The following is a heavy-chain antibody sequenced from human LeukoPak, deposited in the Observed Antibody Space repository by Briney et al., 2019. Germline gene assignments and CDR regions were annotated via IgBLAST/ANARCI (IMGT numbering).Heavy chain of an antibody. CDR3: ARGSGGGELSSFDY. D-gene: IGHD3-16*02. V-gene: IGHV4-31*03. J-gene: IGHJ4*02. CDR2: IYYSGST. Sequence: SQTLSLTCTVSGGSISSGGYYWSWIRQHPGRGLEWIGYIYYSGSTYYNPSLKSRVTISVDTSKNQFSLKLRSVTAAATAVYYCARGSGGGELSSFDYWGQGTLVTVSS. CDR1: GGSISSGGYY.